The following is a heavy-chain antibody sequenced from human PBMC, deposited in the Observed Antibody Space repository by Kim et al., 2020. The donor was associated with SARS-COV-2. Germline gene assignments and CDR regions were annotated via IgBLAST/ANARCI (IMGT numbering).Heavy chain of an antibody. V-gene: IGHV3-23*01. Sequence: YAEPVTGRFTISRDNSKNTLYLQMNSLRAEDTAVYYCAKESEVGALGFDYWGQGTLVTVSS. CDR3: AKESEVGALGFDY. J-gene: IGHJ4*02. D-gene: IGHD1-26*01.